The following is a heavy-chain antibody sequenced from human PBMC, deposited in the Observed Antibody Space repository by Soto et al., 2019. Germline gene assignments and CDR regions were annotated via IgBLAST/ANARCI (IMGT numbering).Heavy chain of an antibody. D-gene: IGHD3-3*02. CDR3: AKHFPTAPLP. V-gene: IGHV3-30*18. CDR2: LSPDGSNK. Sequence: QVQLVESGGGVVQPGRSLRLSCAAAGIPFSTFGMLWVRQAPGKGLEWVAGLSPDGSNKYYADSVKGRFTISRDNSKNPLYLQMGSLRAEDTAVYYCAKHFPTAPLPWGQGTLVTVSS. J-gene: IGHJ5*02. CDR1: GIPFSTFG.